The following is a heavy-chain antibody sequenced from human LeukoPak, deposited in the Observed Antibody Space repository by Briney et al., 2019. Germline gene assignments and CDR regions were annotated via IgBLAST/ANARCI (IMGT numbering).Heavy chain of an antibody. Sequence: SETLSLTCTVSGGSISSHYWSWIRQPPGKGLEWIGYIYYSGSTNYNPSLKSRVTISVDTSKNQFSLKLSSVTAADTAVYYCARVYYDFWSGFRKHNWFDPWGQGTLVTVSS. J-gene: IGHJ5*02. CDR1: GGSISSHY. V-gene: IGHV4-59*11. D-gene: IGHD3-3*01. CDR3: ARVYYDFWSGFRKHNWFDP. CDR2: IYYSGST.